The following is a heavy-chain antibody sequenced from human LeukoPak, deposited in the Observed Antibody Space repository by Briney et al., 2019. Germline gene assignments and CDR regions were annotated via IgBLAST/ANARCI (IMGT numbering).Heavy chain of an antibody. CDR2: FKQDVSEK. J-gene: IGHJ6*03. D-gene: IGHD1-1*01. V-gene: IGHV3-7*01. Sequence: GGSLRLSCAASGFTFSSYWMSWVRQAPGKGLEWVANFKQDVSEKYYVDSVKGRFTISRDNAKNSLYLQMNSLRAEDTAVYYCARGRVSSSTWYSTYYYYFYMDVWGKGTTVTVSS. CDR3: ARGRVSSSTWYSTYYYYFYMDV. CDR1: GFTFSSYW.